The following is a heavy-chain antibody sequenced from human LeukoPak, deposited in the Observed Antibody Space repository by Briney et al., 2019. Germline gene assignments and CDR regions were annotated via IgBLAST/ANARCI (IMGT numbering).Heavy chain of an antibody. CDR2: TYDSGSS. Sequence: SETLSLTCAVSSGSMRNYYWSWIRQPPGKGLEWIGYTYDSGSSSYNPSLRSRVSISIDTSKNQFSLNLSSVTAADTAVYYCARGWASSWYYDFWGQGTLVTVSS. CDR1: SGSMRNYY. CDR3: ARGWASSWYYDF. J-gene: IGHJ4*02. V-gene: IGHV4-59*01. D-gene: IGHD2-2*01.